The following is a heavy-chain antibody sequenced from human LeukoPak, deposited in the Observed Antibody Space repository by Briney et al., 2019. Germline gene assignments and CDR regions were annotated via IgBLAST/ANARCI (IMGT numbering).Heavy chain of an antibody. CDR3: ARDGTSTDDY. CDR1: GYTFSNFG. CDR2: ISGNNDNP. V-gene: IGHV1-18*01. D-gene: IGHD2-2*01. J-gene: IGHJ4*02. Sequence: ASVRVSCKTSGYTFSNFGINWVRQAPGQGLEWMGWISGNNDNPNYGQKFQGRFTGTTDSSTSTAYMELRNLTFDDTAVYYCARDGTSTDDYWGQGTLVTVFS.